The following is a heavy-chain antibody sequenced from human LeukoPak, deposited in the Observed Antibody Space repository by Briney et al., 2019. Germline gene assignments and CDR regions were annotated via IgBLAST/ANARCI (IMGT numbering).Heavy chain of an antibody. Sequence: GRSLRLSCAASGFTFSNYGMHWVRQAPGRGLECVAVIWYDGKHQYYAESVKGRFNISRDNPKNMLYLQMNSLRVEDTAVYYCAKGPTQVLRFLRDGKTYYMDVWGKGTSVLVSS. J-gene: IGHJ6*03. CDR3: AKGPTQVLRFLRDGKTYYMDV. CDR1: GFTFSNYG. D-gene: IGHD3-3*01. V-gene: IGHV3-33*06. CDR2: IWYDGKHQ.